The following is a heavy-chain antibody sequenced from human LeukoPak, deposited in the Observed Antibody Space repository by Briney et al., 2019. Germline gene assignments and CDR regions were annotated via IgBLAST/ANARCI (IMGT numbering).Heavy chain of an antibody. D-gene: IGHD1-14*01. V-gene: IGHV1-2*02. CDR3: ARAPTGWNHVHSLDY. J-gene: IGHJ4*02. CDR1: GYTFTGYH. Sequence: ASVKVSCKASGYTFTGYHMHWVRQAPGQGLEWMGWINPNTGDTNYAQKFQGRVTMTRDTSISTAYMELSRLRSDDTAVYYCARAPTGWNHVHSLDYWGQGTLVTVSS. CDR2: INPNTGDT.